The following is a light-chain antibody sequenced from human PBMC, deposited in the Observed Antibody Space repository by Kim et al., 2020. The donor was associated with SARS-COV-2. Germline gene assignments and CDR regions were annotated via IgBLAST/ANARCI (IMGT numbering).Light chain of an antibody. Sequence: SYELTQPPSVSVSPGQTASITCSGDKLGNTYVCWYQQKPGQSPELVIYQDDQRPSGIPDRFSGSNSGNTDTLTISGTLATDEAEYYCQVWDSYTVVFGGG. J-gene: IGLJ7*01. CDR3: QVWDSYTVV. V-gene: IGLV3-1*01. CDR1: KLGNTY. CDR2: QDD.